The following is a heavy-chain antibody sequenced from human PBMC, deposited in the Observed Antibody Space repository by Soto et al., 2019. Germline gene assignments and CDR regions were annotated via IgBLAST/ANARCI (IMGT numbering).Heavy chain of an antibody. J-gene: IGHJ5*02. V-gene: IGHV4-59*01. CDR1: CGSQKRFY. Sequence: SGSLRLPFSLSCGSQKRFYWRWFRHPPGEGLEWIGYIHRTVGASYDPSLKSRVTLSLDTSKSQVSLTLNSVTAADTAVYYCARYYCIDNSCYKTNWLDPWGQGTLVTVS. CDR2: IHRTVGA. CDR3: ARYYCIDNSCYKTNWLDP. D-gene: IGHD2-15*01.